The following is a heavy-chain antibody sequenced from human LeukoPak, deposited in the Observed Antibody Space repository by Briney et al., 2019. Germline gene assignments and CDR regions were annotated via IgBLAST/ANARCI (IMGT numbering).Heavy chain of an antibody. Sequence: GESLKISCKGSGYSFTTYWIGWVRQMAGKGLEWMGIIYPGDSDTRYSPSFQGQVTISADKSISTAYLQWSSLKASDTAMYYCARQEQQLIYNWFDPWGQGTLVTVSS. CDR1: GYSFTTYW. D-gene: IGHD6-13*01. V-gene: IGHV5-51*01. J-gene: IGHJ5*02. CDR2: IYPGDSDT. CDR3: ARQEQQLIYNWFDP.